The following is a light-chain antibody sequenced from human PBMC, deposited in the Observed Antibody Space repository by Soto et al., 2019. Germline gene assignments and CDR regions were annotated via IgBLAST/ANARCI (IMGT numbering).Light chain of an antibody. J-gene: IGLJ1*01. CDR3: GSYTSTSPYV. V-gene: IGLV2-14*01. CDR1: SSDVGGYNY. Sequence: QSALTQPASVSGSPGQSITISCTGTSSDVGGYNYVSWYQQHPGKAPKLMIYDVSNRPSGVSNRFSGSKSGNTASLTISGLQTEEEADYYCGSYTSTSPYVFGTGTKVTIL. CDR2: DVS.